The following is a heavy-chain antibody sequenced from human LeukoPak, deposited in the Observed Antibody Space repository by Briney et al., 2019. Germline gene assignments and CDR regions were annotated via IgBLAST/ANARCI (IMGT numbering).Heavy chain of an antibody. V-gene: IGHV4-38-2*02. CDR3: AREDFWSGYPDY. D-gene: IGHD3-3*01. CDR2: IYHSGST. CDR1: GYSISSGYY. Sequence: SETLSLTCAVSGYSISSGYYWGWIRQPPGKGLEWIGSIYHSGSTYYNPSLKSRVTISVDTSKNQFSLKLSSVTAADTAVYYCAREDFWSGYPDYWGQGTLVTVSS. J-gene: IGHJ4*02.